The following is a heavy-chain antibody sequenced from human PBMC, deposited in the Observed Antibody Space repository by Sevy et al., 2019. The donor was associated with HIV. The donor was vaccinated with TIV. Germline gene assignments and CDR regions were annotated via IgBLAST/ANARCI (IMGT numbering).Heavy chain of an antibody. CDR3: ARDKGESSSSFLGELSH. CDR1: GFTFSRYA. J-gene: IGHJ4*02. CDR2: ISSDGRNK. Sequence: GGSLILSCAASGFTFSRYAMNWVRQAPGKGLEWVAVISSDGRNKYYADSVKGRFTISRDNSKNTLYLQMNSLRSEDTAMYYCARDKGESSSSFLGELSHWGQGTLVTVSS. D-gene: IGHD3-16*02. V-gene: IGHV3-30*04.